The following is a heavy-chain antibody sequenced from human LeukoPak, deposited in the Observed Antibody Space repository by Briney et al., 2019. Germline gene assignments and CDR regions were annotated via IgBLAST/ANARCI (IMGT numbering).Heavy chain of an antibody. CDR3: ARAPPDFWGGYSLVYYYMDV. D-gene: IGHD3-3*01. Sequence: SSVKVSCKASGGTLSSHTISWGRQAPGQGVEWMGRIIPILCIANYAQKFQGRVTITADKSTSTAYMELSSLRSEDTAVYYCARAPPDFWGGYSLVYYYMDVWGKGTTVTVSS. CDR2: IIPILCIA. V-gene: IGHV1-69*02. CDR1: GGTLSSHT. J-gene: IGHJ6*03.